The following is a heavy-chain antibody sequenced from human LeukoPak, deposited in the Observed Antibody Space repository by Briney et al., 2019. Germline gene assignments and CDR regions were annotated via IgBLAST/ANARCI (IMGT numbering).Heavy chain of an antibody. J-gene: IGHJ6*03. CDR3: AKDSVKVTTVRRVPHYMDV. CDR1: GFTFSDYY. Sequence: GGSLRLSCAASGFTFSDYYMSWIRQAPGKGLEWVSYISSSGSTIYYADSVKGRFTISRDNSKNTLYLQMNSLRAEDTAVYYCAKDSVKVTTVRRVPHYMDVWGKGTTVTISS. V-gene: IGHV3-11*04. D-gene: IGHD4-17*01. CDR2: ISSSGSTI.